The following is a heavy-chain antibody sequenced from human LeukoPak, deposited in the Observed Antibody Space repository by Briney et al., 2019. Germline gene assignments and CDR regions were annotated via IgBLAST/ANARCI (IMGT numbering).Heavy chain of an antibody. Sequence: GGSLRLSGAASGFTFSSYTMSWVRQAPGKGLEWVSTITTSDGNTYYADSVKGRFTVSRDNSKNTLFLQMNSLRAEDTAVYYCAKARDSFDSSGYYSRPLDNWGQGTLVTVSS. J-gene: IGHJ4*02. CDR2: ITTSDGNT. V-gene: IGHV3-23*01. CDR1: GFTFSSYT. D-gene: IGHD3-22*01. CDR3: AKARDSFDSSGYYSRPLDN.